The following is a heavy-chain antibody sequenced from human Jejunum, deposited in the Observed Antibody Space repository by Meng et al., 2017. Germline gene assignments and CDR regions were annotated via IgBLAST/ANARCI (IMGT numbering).Heavy chain of an antibody. Sequence: QVQLVQSGAEVKKPGSSVKVSCKVSGGSFSSYGLSWVRQAPGQGLEWMGRINTRTGGTIYTQKFYGRVTMTRDTSISTAYMELSRLRSDDTAVYYCARELISYAFDYWGQGSLVTVSS. CDR1: GGSFSSYG. V-gene: IGHV1-2*06. D-gene: IGHD1-26*01. CDR2: INTRTGGT. J-gene: IGHJ4*02. CDR3: ARELISYAFDY.